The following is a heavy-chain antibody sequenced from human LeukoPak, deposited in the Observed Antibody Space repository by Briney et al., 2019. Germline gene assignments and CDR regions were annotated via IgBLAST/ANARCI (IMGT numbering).Heavy chain of an antibody. J-gene: IGHJ4*02. CDR1: GGSISSYY. V-gene: IGHV4-59*01. D-gene: IGHD2-2*01. Sequence: PSETLSLTCTVSGGSISSYYWSWIRQPPGKGLEWIGYISYSGSTNYNPSPKSRVTISVDMSKNQFSLDLSSVTAADTAVYYCARTSTSFDDWGQGTLVTVSS. CDR3: ARTSTSFDD. CDR2: ISYSGST.